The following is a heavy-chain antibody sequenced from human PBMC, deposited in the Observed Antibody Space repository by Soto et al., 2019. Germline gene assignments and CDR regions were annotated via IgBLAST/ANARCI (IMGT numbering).Heavy chain of an antibody. Sequence: QVQLQESGPGLVKPSETLSLTCTVSGGSISSYYWSWIRQPAGKGLEWIGRIYTSGSTNYNPSLKSRVTMSVDTSKNQFSLKLSSVTAADTAVYYCARDYYGTSHYYYYYGMDVWGQGTTVTVSS. D-gene: IGHD3-10*01. J-gene: IGHJ6*02. V-gene: IGHV4-4*07. CDR1: GGSISSYY. CDR3: ARDYYGTSHYYYYYGMDV. CDR2: IYTSGST.